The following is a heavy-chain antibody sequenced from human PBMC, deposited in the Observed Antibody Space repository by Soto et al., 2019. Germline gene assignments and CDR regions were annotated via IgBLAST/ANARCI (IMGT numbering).Heavy chain of an antibody. CDR1: GFIFRDYG. J-gene: IGHJ6*03. V-gene: IGHV3-30*18. Sequence: QLQLVESGGGVVQPGRSLRLSCGASGFIFRDYGMHWVRRAPGKGLQCVAVMSSDGSNIYYSDSVKGRFTISRDNSKNTRDPQMNSLRPEDTAVYYCAKGLYYMDVWGKGTTVTVSS. CDR2: MSSDGSNI. CDR3: AKGLYYMDV.